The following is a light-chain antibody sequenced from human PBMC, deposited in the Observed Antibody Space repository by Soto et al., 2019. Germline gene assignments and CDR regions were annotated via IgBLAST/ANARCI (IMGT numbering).Light chain of an antibody. V-gene: IGLV1-44*01. CDR3: AAWDVSLNGHVV. CDR2: SSN. J-gene: IGLJ2*01. Sequence: QPVLTQPPSASGTPGQRVTISCFGSSSSIGSSAVNWYQQLPGTAPKLLIYSSNQRPSGVPDRFSGSKSGTSASLAISGLQSEDEADYFCAAWDVSLNGHVVFGGGTQLTVL. CDR1: SSSIGSSA.